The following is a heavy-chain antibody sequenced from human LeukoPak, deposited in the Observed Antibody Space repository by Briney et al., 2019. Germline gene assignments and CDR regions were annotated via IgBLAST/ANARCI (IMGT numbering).Heavy chain of an antibody. V-gene: IGHV4-59*01. Sequence: SETLSLTCTVSGVSISNYYWSWIRQPPGKGLEWIGYIHYSGSTTYNPSLKSRVTISVDTSKNQFSLKLSSVTAADTAVYYCARDAGRDGYNGIDYWGQGTLVTVSS. J-gene: IGHJ4*02. D-gene: IGHD5-24*01. CDR1: GVSISNYY. CDR2: IHYSGST. CDR3: ARDAGRDGYNGIDY.